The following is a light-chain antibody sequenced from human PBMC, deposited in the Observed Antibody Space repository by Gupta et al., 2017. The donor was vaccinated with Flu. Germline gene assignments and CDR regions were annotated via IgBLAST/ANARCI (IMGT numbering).Light chain of an antibody. J-gene: IGKJ1*01. CDR1: HSLVNRNGNTY. V-gene: IGKV2-30*01. CDR3: LQGTHWPA. Sequence: SSRCKHSLVNRNGNTYLTCFQQRAGQPRRRLIYGFSKRDSVLQDRFSSSGGGNDLTLKISRVEAEDVGVYYCLQGTHWPAFGQGTKVEIK. CDR2: GFS.